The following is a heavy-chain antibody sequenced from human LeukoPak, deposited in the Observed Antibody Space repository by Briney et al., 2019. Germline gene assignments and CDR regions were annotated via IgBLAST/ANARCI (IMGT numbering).Heavy chain of an antibody. V-gene: IGHV3-74*01. J-gene: IGHJ4*02. CDR1: GFTFSRCR. Sequence: GGSLRLSCAASGFTFSRCRKHWVRQAPGKGLVWVSRINSDGSSTNYADSMKGRFTISRDNAKNTLFLQMDSLRAEDTAVYYCAKPSEYCSSTTCTIDYWGQGTLVTVSS. CDR3: AKPSEYCSSTTCTIDY. D-gene: IGHD2-2*01. CDR2: INSDGSST.